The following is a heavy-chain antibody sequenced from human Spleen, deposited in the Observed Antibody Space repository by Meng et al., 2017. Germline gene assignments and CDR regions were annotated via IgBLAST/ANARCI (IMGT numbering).Heavy chain of an antibody. CDR3: AREFFAVASGIDY. V-gene: IGHV1-69*18. D-gene: IGHD6-19*01. CDR2: INPICGTA. J-gene: IGHJ4*02. CDR1: GGTFSSYA. Sequence: QVRLEQSGGVLKHPGSPVKTSCKASGGTFSSYAISLVRPAPGQGVECMGSINPICGTANYAQKFQGRVTITADESTSTAYMELVSLRSEDTAVYYCAREFFAVASGIDYWGQGTLVTVSS.